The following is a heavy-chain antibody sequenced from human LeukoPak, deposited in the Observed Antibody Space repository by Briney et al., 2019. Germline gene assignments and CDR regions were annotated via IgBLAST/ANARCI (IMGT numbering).Heavy chain of an antibody. Sequence: SETLSLTCTVSGYSIGSGYYWGWIRQPPGKGLEWIGSIYHSGSTYYNLSLKSRVTISVDTSKNQFSLKLSSVTAADTAVYYCARDLLRWFDPWGQGTLVTVSS. CDR1: GYSIGSGYY. CDR3: ARDLLRWFDP. V-gene: IGHV4-38-2*02. CDR2: IYHSGST. J-gene: IGHJ5*02.